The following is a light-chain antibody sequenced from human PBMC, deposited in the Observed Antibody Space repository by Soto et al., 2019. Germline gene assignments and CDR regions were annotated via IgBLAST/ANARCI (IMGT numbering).Light chain of an antibody. CDR1: TGAVTSEHY. CDR2: NTN. J-gene: IGLJ3*02. V-gene: IGLV7-46*01. CDR3: LLSYIGPRV. Sequence: QAVVTQEPSLTVSTGGTVSLTCGSSTGAVTSEHYAYWFQQKPGQAPRTLIYNTNNKQSWTPARFSGALLGGKAALTLSGAQPEDEAEYYCLLSYIGPRVFGGGTKLTGL.